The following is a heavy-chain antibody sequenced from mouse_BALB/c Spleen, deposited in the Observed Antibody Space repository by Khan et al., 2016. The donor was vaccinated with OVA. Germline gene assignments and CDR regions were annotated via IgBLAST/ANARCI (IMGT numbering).Heavy chain of an antibody. CDR3: ARSGYDCCAY. J-gene: IGHJ3*01. CDR2: IYPGDGDT. D-gene: IGHD2-14*01. Sequence: QVQLKQSGAELVRPGSSVKISCKTSGYAFSNYWMNWVKQRPGQGLEWIGQIYPGDGDTNYNGEFKGKATLTADKSSNTAYMHLSSLTAEDSAVYFCARSGYDCCAYWGRGILVTVCA. V-gene: IGHV1-80*01. CDR1: GYAFSNYW.